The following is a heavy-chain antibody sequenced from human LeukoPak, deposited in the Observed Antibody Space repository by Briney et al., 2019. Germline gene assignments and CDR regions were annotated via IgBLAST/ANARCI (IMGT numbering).Heavy chain of an antibody. J-gene: IGHJ4*02. CDR3: AKAIAAAGLDY. CDR1: GFTFSSYG. Sequence: PGRSLRLSCAASGFTFSSYGMHWVRQAPGKGLEWVAVISYDGSNKYYADSVKGRFTISRDNSKNTLYLQMNSLRAGDTAVYYCAKAIAAAGLDYWGQGTLVTVSS. V-gene: IGHV3-30*18. CDR2: ISYDGSNK. D-gene: IGHD6-13*01.